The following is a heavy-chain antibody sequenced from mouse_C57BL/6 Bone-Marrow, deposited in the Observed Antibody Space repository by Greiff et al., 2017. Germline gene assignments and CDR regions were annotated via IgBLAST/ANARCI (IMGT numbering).Heavy chain of an antibody. V-gene: IGHV1-76*01. D-gene: IGHD2-4*01. CDR3: ARGATMIRFDY. Sequence: VQLQQSGAELVRPGASVKLSCKASGYTFTDYYINWVKQRPGQGLEWIARIYPGSGNTYYNEKFKGKATLTAEKSSSTAYMQLSSLTSEDSAVYFCARGATMIRFDYWGQGTTLTVSS. CDR1: GYTFTDYY. CDR2: IYPGSGNT. J-gene: IGHJ2*01.